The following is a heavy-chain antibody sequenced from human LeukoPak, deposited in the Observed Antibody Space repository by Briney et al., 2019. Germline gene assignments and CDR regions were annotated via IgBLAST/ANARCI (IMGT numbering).Heavy chain of an antibody. D-gene: IGHD5-12*01. CDR1: GFTFSRYA. V-gene: IGHV3-23*01. CDR2: LTDSGDAT. CDR3: ARGYSHNSGGWLDP. Sequence: GGSLRLSCAVSGFTFSRYAMSWVRQAPGTGLEWVGSLTDSGDATYYADSVKGRLTISRDNSNSTLYLHISGPRDEDTAVYYCARGYSHNSGGWLDPWGQGTLVTVSS. J-gene: IGHJ5*02.